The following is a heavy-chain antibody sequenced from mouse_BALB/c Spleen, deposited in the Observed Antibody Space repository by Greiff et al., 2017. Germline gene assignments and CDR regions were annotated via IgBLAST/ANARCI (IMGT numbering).Heavy chain of an antibody. J-gene: IGHJ4*01. CDR2: INPGSGGT. Sequence: VQLVESGAELVRPGTSVKVSCKASGYAFTNYLIEWVKQRPGQGLEWIGVINPGSGGTNYNEKFKGKATLTADKSSSTAYMQLSSLTSDDSAVYFCARSTTDYAMDYWGQGTSVTVSS. D-gene: IGHD1-1*01. CDR1: GYAFTNYL. V-gene: IGHV1-54*01. CDR3: ARSTTDYAMDY.